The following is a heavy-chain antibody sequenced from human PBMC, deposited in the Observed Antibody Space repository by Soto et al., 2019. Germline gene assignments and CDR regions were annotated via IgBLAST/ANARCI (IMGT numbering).Heavy chain of an antibody. CDR1: GGSISSYY. J-gene: IGHJ6*03. Sequence: PSETLSLTCTVSGGSISSYYWSWIRQPPGKGLDCIGYIYYSGSTNYNSSLKSRVTISVDTSKNQFSLKLSSVTAADTAVYYCARGSRYSYGYDVHYYYYMDVWGKGTTVTVSS. V-gene: IGHV4-59*01. D-gene: IGHD5-18*01. CDR3: ARGSRYSYGYDVHYYYYMDV. CDR2: IYYSGST.